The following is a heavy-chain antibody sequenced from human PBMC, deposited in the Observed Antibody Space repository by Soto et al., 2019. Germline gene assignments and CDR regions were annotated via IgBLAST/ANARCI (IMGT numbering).Heavy chain of an antibody. CDR1: GYTFTSYG. Sequence: ASVKVSCKASGYTFTSYGISWVRQAPEQGLEWMGWISAYNGNTNYAQKLQGRVTMTTDTSTSTAYMELRSLRSDDTAVYYCARAGDFWSGYYAKGAFDIWGQGTMVTVSS. CDR2: ISAYNGNT. CDR3: ARAGDFWSGYYAKGAFDI. J-gene: IGHJ3*02. V-gene: IGHV1-18*01. D-gene: IGHD3-3*01.